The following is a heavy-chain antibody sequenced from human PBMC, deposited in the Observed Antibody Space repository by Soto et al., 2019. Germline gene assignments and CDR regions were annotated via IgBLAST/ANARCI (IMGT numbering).Heavy chain of an antibody. CDR2: MSPKTANT. Sequence: QVQLVQSGAEVKKPGASVKVSCKASGYTFTSYDINWVRQTAGQGLEWTGWMSPKTANTGYAQNVQGRVTMTRSTSISTAYMELSSLTSEDTAVYYCTGGPPNWGFDSWGQGTPVTVSS. CDR1: GYTFTSYD. J-gene: IGHJ5*01. V-gene: IGHV1-8*01. D-gene: IGHD7-27*01. CDR3: TGGPPNWGFDS.